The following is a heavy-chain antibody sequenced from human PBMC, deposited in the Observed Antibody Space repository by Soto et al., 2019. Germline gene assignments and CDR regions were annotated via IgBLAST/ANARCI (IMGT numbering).Heavy chain of an antibody. CDR3: ARYYDSSGYPVGGAFDI. D-gene: IGHD3-22*01. CDR2: IYPGDPDI. J-gene: IGHJ3*02. V-gene: IGHV5-51*01. Sequence: GESLKISCKGSGYSFTSYWIGWVRQMPGKGLEWMGIIYPGDPDIKYTPAFQGQVTISADKSISTAYLQWSSLKASDTAMYYCARYYDSSGYPVGGAFDIWGQGTMVTVS. CDR1: GYSFTSYW.